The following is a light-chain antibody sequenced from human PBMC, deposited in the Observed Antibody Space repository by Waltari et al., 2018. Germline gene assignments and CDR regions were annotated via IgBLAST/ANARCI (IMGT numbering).Light chain of an antibody. CDR2: GAS. CDR1: QSISSY. Sequence: EIVLTQSPGTLSLSPGERATLSCRASQSISSYLAWYQQKPGQAPRLLIHGASTRATGIPDRFSGSGSGTDFSLTISSLEPEDFAVYYCQQRRSWPITFGQGTRLEIK. V-gene: IGKV3-11*01. CDR3: QQRRSWPIT. J-gene: IGKJ5*01.